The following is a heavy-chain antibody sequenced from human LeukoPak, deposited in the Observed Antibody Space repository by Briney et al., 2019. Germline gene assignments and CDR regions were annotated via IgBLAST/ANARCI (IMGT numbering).Heavy chain of an antibody. J-gene: IGHJ3*02. V-gene: IGHV4-59*01. Sequence: SETLSLTCTVSGGSISSYYWSWIRQPPGKGLEWIGYIYYSGSTNYNPSLKSRVTISVDTSKNQFSLKLSSVTAADTAVYYCARGDNTDAFDIWGQGTMVTVSS. CDR3: ARGDNTDAFDI. CDR2: IYYSGST. CDR1: GGSISSYY. D-gene: IGHD2-2*02.